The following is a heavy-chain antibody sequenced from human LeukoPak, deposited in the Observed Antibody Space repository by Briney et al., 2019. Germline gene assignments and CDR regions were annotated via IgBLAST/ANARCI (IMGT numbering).Heavy chain of an antibody. Sequence: ASVKVSCKASGYTFTSYGISWVRQAPGQGLEWMGWISAYNGNTNYAQKLQGRVTMTTDTSTSTAYMELRSLRSDDTAVYYCARIPYWGYYDSSGYYFDYWGQGTLVTVSS. CDR1: GYTFTSYG. D-gene: IGHD3-22*01. CDR2: ISAYNGNT. J-gene: IGHJ4*02. CDR3: ARIPYWGYYDSSGYYFDY. V-gene: IGHV1-18*01.